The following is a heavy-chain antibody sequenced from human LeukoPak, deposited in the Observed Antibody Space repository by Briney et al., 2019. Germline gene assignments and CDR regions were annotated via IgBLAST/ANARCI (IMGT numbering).Heavy chain of an antibody. CDR1: GFTFSSYE. J-gene: IGHJ4*02. Sequence: LSGGSLRLSCAASGFTFSSYEMNWVRQAPGKGLEWVSYISSSGSTIYYADSVKGRFTISRDNAKNSLYLQMHSLRAEDTAVYYCARARYYYDSNTYRQGPLFDYWGQGTLVTVSS. V-gene: IGHV3-48*03. CDR3: ARARYYYDSNTYRQGPLFDY. CDR2: ISSSGSTI. D-gene: IGHD3-22*01.